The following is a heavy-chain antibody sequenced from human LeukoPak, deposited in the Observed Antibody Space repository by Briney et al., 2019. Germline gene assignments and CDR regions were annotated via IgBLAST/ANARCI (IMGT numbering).Heavy chain of an antibody. CDR3: ARGYGFGEFSGVTWWFDP. CDR1: GGSFGRYA. J-gene: IGHJ5*02. D-gene: IGHD3-10*01. Sequence: SVKVSCKAPGGSFGRYAIHWVRQAPGQGRDWMGGIVPILGTANYAQKFQGRVTITADDSTGPAYMELTSLRSADTAVYYCARGYGFGEFSGVTWWFDPWGQGTLVTVSS. V-gene: IGHV1-69*13. CDR2: IVPILGTA.